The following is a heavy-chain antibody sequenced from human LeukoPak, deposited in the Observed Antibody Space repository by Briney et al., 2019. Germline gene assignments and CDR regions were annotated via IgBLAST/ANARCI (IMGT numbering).Heavy chain of an antibody. V-gene: IGHV3-7*01. CDR3: ARDPGSSAFDY. D-gene: IGHD5/OR15-5a*01. CDR2: INQDESVK. J-gene: IGHJ4*02. CDR1: GFTFTNYW. Sequence: GGSLRLSCAASGFTFTNYWMTWVRQAPGKGLEFVANINQDESVKNYVDSVKGRFTISRDNAENSLHLQMNSLRVEDTAIYYCARDPGSSAFDYWGQGTLVTVSS.